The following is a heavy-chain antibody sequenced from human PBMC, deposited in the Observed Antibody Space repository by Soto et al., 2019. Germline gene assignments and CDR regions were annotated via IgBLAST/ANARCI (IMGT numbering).Heavy chain of an antibody. CDR2: ISGSGGST. D-gene: IGHD5-18*01. CDR1: GFTFSSYA. V-gene: IGHV3-23*01. Sequence: GGSLRLSCAASGFTFSSYAMSWVRQAPGKGLEWVSAISGSGGSTYYADSVKGRFTIPRDNSKNTLYLQMNSLRAEDTAVYYCAKGNWIQLWFDYWGQGTLVTVSS. CDR3: AKGNWIQLWFDY. J-gene: IGHJ4*02.